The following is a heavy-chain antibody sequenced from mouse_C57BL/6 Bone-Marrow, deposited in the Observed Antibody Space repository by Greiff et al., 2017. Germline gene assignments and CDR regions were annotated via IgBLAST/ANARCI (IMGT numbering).Heavy chain of an antibody. Sequence: VKLVESGAELARPGASVKLSCKASGYTFTSYGISWVKQRTGQGLEWIGEIYPRSGNTYYNEKFKGKATLTADKSSSTAYMELRSLTSEDSAVYFCARSLTGTGYYFDYWGQGTTLTVSS. V-gene: IGHV1-81*01. CDR3: ARSLTGTGYYFDY. CDR2: IYPRSGNT. D-gene: IGHD4-1*01. J-gene: IGHJ2*01. CDR1: GYTFTSYG.